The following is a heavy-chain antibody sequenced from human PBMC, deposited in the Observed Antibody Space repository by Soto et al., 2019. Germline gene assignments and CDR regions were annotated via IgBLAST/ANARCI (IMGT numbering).Heavy chain of an antibody. CDR1: GDSISSYY. V-gene: IGHV4-59*01. D-gene: IGHD3-22*01. J-gene: IGHJ4*02. CDR3: ALRSMAVVPEY. CDR2: LYYGRSA. Sequence: QVQLQESGPGLVKPSETLSLTCAVSGDSISSYYCMWIRQPPGKGLESIGYLYYGRSANYNPSLRSRVTLSVDTSTNQCSRTLSSMTAADTAVYYCALRSMAVVPEYWGQGTLVTVSS.